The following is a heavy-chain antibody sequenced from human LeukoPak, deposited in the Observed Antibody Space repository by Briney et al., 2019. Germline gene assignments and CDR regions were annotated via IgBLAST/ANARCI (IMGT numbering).Heavy chain of an antibody. V-gene: IGHV3-20*04. CDR3: ARDSRVYSGSYRENAFDI. CDR2: INWTGGST. CDR1: GFTFDDYG. D-gene: IGHD1-26*01. J-gene: IGHJ3*02. Sequence: SGGSLRLSCAASGFTFDDYGMSWVRQAPGKGLEWVSGINWTGGSTGYADSVKGRFTISRDNAKNSLYLQMNSLRAEDTALYYCARDSRVYSGSYRENAFDIWGQGTMVTVSS.